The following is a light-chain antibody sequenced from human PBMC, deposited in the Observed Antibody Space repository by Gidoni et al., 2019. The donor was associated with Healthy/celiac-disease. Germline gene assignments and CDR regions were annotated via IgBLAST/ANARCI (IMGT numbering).Light chain of an antibody. CDR3: QQYDNRRTLT. CDR2: DAS. CDR1: QDISNY. V-gene: IGKV1-33*01. J-gene: IGKJ4*01. Sequence: DIQMTQSPSSLSASVGDRVTITCQASQDISNYLNLYQQKPGKAPKLLIYDASNLETGFPSRFSGSGSGTDFTFTISSLQPEDIATYYCQQYDNRRTLTFGGGTKVEIK.